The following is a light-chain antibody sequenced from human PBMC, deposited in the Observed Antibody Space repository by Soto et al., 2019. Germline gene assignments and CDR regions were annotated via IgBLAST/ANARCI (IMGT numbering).Light chain of an antibody. CDR3: LQDYSYPLT. CDR1: QDIRSD. J-gene: IGKJ4*01. V-gene: IGKV1-6*01. CDR2: ATS. Sequence: AIQMTQFPSSLSASVGDRVTITCRASQDIRSDLGWYQQRPGKAPKLLIYATSSLQSGVPSRFSGSGSGTDFTLTISSLQHEDFATYSCLQDYSYPLTLGGGTKVDIK.